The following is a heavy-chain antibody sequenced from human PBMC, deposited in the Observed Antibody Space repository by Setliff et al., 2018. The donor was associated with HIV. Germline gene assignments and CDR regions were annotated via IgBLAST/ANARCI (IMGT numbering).Heavy chain of an antibody. CDR2: ISPMFGTG. Sequence: GASVKVSCKASGGTFSSYGISWARQAPGQGLEWMGAISPMFGTGFYAQKFQGRVTITTDESRTTSYMELSSLRFEDTAVYFCARVAHSTSYYYYGMDVWGQGTTVTVSS. V-gene: IGHV1-69*05. D-gene: IGHD6-13*01. CDR1: GGTFSSYG. CDR3: ARVAHSTSYYYYGMDV. J-gene: IGHJ6*02.